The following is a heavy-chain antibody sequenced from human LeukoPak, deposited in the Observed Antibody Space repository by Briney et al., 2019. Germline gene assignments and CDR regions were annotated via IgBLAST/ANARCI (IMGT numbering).Heavy chain of an antibody. V-gene: IGHV3-30*04. CDR3: AREVRKVVNAFDI. D-gene: IGHD3-10*01. Sequence: GGSLRLSCAASGFTFSSYAMHWVRQAPGKGLEWVAVISYGGSNKYYADSVKGRFTISRDNSMNTLCLQMNSLRAEDTAVYYCAREVRKVVNAFDIWGQGTMVTVSS. CDR2: ISYGGSNK. CDR1: GFTFSSYA. J-gene: IGHJ3*02.